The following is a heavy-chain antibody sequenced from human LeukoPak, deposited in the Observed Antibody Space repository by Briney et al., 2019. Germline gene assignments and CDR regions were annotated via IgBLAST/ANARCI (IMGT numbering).Heavy chain of an antibody. CDR3: ARDEEWLRSTHFDY. CDR1: GFTFSSYS. V-gene: IGHV3-21*01. Sequence: RTGGSLRLSCAASGFTFSSYSMNWVRQAPGKGLEWVSSISSSGTYVYYADSVKGRFTISRDNAKNSLYLQMNSLRAEDTAVYYCARDEEWLRSTHFDYWGQGTLVTVSS. D-gene: IGHD5-12*01. CDR2: ISSSGTYV. J-gene: IGHJ4*02.